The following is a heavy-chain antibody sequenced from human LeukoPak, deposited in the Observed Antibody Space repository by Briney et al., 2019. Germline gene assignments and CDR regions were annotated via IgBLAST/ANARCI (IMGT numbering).Heavy chain of an antibody. CDR2: IYTSGST. V-gene: IGHV4-4*07. CDR3: ARERSDVSLWTADHAYDI. CDR1: GGSISSYY. Sequence: SETLSLTCTVSGGSISSYYWSWIRQPAGKGLEWIGRIYTSGSTNYNPSLKSRVTISVDTSKNQFSLKLSSVTAADTAVYYCARERSDVSLWTADHAYDIWGQGTMVTVSS. D-gene: IGHD3-10*01. J-gene: IGHJ3*02.